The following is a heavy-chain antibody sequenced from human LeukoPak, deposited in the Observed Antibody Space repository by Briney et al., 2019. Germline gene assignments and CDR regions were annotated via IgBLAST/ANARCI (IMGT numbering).Heavy chain of an antibody. J-gene: IGHJ4*02. CDR2: ISTDGYTT. V-gene: IGHV3-74*01. D-gene: IGHD3-22*01. CDR3: ARGLDYYDSSGLDY. CDR1: GLAFSAYK. Sequence: PGGSMRLSCAASGLAFSAYKMHWVRQAPRKGLVWVSRISTDGYTTDYADFVQGRFTASRDNSKNTLYLQMNSLRAEDTAVYYCARGLDYYDSSGLDYWGQGTLVTVSS.